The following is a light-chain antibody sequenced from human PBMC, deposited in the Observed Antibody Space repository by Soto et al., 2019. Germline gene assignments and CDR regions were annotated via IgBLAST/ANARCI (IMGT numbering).Light chain of an antibody. V-gene: IGKV1-27*01. Sequence: DIQMTQSPSSLSASVGDRVTITCRPSQGISNYLAWYQQKPGKVPKLLIYAASTLQSGVPSRFSGSGSGTDFTLTISSLQPEDVATYYCQKYNSAPLPFGQGTRLEIK. CDR3: QKYNSAPLP. CDR1: QGISNY. J-gene: IGKJ5*01. CDR2: AAS.